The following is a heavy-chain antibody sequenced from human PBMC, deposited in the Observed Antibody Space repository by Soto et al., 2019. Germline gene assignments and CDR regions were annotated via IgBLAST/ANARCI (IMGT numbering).Heavy chain of an antibody. CDR2: IGTSGTPV. Sequence: EVQLEESGGALVQPGGSLRLSCAASGFTFKTYNMNWVRQAPGKGLEWVSYIGTSGTPVYYADSVKGRFTISRDNAQNSLFLQMHSLRDEDTALYSFARDPSPDSSGCYYFDYWGQGTLVTVSS. J-gene: IGHJ4*02. D-gene: IGHD6-19*01. CDR3: ARDPSPDSSGCYYFDY. CDR1: GFTFKTYN. V-gene: IGHV3-48*02.